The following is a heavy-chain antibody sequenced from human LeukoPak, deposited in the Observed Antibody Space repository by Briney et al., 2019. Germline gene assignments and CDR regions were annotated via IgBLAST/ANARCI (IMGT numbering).Heavy chain of an antibody. V-gene: IGHV3-7*01. CDR3: ARDPYSGSYGDYYYYYMDL. D-gene: IGHD1-26*01. Sequence: GGSLRLSCAASGFTFSRYWMTWVRQAPGKGLEWVANIKQDGSEKYYVDSVKGRFTISRDNAKNSLYLQMNSLRAEDTAVYYCARDPYSGSYGDYYYYYMDLWGQGTTVTISS. CDR1: GFTFSRYW. J-gene: IGHJ6*03. CDR2: IKQDGSEK.